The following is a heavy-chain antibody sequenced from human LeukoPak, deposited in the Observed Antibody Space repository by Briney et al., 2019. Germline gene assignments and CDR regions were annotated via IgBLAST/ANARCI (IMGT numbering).Heavy chain of an antibody. V-gene: IGHV3-23*01. CDR2: VVGAGTTT. CDR3: AKARLSTGWAYNDY. Sequence: GGSLRLSCAASGFTFVNYAMSWVRQAPGKGLEWVSAVVGAGTTTFYADSVKGRFTISRDNSKNTVYLQVNSLRAGDTAVYYCAKARLSTGWAYNDYWGQGTLVTVSS. CDR1: GFTFVNYA. J-gene: IGHJ4*02. D-gene: IGHD6-19*01.